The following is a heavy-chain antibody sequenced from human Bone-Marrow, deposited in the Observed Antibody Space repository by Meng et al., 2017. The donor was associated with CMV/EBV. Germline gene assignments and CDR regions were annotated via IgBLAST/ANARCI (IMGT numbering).Heavy chain of an antibody. CDR2: INSDGSST. Sequence: GESLKISCAASGFTFSSYWMHWVRQAPGKGLVWVSRINSDGSSTSYADSVKGRFTISRDNAKNTLYLQMNSLRAEDTAVYYCTRLDYSNYGDYFYYYGMDVWGQGTTVTVSS. V-gene: IGHV3-74*01. CDR3: TRLDYSNYGDYFYYYGMDV. CDR1: GFTFSSYW. J-gene: IGHJ6*02. D-gene: IGHD4-11*01.